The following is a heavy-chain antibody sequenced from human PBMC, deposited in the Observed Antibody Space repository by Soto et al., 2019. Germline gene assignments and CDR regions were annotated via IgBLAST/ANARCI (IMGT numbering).Heavy chain of an antibody. CDR1: GGSISSYS. V-gene: IGHV4-4*07. Sequence: QVQLQESGPGLVEPSETLSLTCTVSGGSISSYSWNWIRQPAGKGLEWIGRVDTTGGPNYIPSLKRLVTMSVDTAKNLFSLNMRFVTAAEAAVYFCSKYASGAADIWGQCTMLTVS. J-gene: IGHJ3*02. CDR3: SKYASGAADI. CDR2: VDTTGGP. D-gene: IGHD2-8*01.